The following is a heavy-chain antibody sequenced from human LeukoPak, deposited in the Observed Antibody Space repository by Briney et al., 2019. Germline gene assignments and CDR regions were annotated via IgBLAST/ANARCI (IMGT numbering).Heavy chain of an antibody. V-gene: IGHV4-39*01. CDR3: ARQVAGIDAFEI. D-gene: IGHD3-10*01. CDR2: FFYGGST. CDR1: GGSISGSTYY. J-gene: IGHJ3*02. Sequence: PSGTLSLTCSVSGGSISGSTYYWGWIRQPPGKGLEWIGSFFYGGSTYYSPSLKSRVTISVDSSKNQFSLKVNSVTAADTAIYYCARQVAGIDAFEIWGQGTMVTVSS.